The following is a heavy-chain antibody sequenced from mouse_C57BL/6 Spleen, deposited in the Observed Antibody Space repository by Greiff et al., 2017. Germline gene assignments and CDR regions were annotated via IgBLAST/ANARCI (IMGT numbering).Heavy chain of an antibody. V-gene: IGHV1-81*01. J-gene: IGHJ2*01. CDR1: GYTFTSYG. CDR3: ARETGTRYFDY. Sequence: QVQLQESGAELARPGASVKLSCKASGYTFTSYGISWVQQRPGQGLEWIGEIYPRSGNTYYNEKFKGKATLTADKSSSTAYMELRSLTSEDSAVYFCARETGTRYFDYWGQGTTLTVSS. CDR2: IYPRSGNT. D-gene: IGHD4-1*01.